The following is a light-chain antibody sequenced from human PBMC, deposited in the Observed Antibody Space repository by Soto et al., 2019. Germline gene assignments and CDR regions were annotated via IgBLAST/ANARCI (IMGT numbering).Light chain of an antibody. CDR1: QSVGSSY. Sequence: EIVLTQSPGTLSLSPGERATLSCRASQSVGSSYLAWYQQKPGQAPRLLMYGASTRATGIPDRFTGSGSGTDFTLTISRLEPEDFAVYYCQQYYRAPRTFGQWTTVEIK. J-gene: IGKJ1*01. CDR2: GAS. CDR3: QQYYRAPRT. V-gene: IGKV3-20*01.